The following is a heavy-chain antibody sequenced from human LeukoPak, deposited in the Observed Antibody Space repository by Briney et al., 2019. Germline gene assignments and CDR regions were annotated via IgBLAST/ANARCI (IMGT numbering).Heavy chain of an antibody. CDR2: IYTSGST. J-gene: IGHJ4*02. CDR3: ARERGDYYDSSGYQEPFDY. V-gene: IGHV4-4*07. Sequence: PSETLSLTCTVSGGSISSYYWSWIRQPAGKGLEWIGRIYTSGSTNYNPSLKSRVTISVDTSKNQFSLKLSSVTAADTAVYYCARERGDYYDSSGYQEPFDYWGQGTLVTVSS. CDR1: GGSISSYY. D-gene: IGHD3-22*01.